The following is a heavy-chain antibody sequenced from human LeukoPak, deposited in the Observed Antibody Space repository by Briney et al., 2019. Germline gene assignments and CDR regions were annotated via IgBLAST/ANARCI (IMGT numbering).Heavy chain of an antibody. CDR2: INPNSGGT. CDR3: ARGGGPAPVFHYGSGSYDY. J-gene: IGHJ4*02. D-gene: IGHD3-10*01. V-gene: IGHV1-2*02. Sequence: ASVKVSCKASGYTFTGYYIHWVRQAPGQGLEWMGWINPNSGGTNYAQKFQGRVTMTRDTSISTAYMELSRLRSDDTAVYYCARGGGPAPVFHYGSGSYDYWGQGTLVTVSS. CDR1: GYTFTGYY.